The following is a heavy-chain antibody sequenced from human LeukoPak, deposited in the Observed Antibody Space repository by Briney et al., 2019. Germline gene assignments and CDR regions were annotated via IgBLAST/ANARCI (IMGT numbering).Heavy chain of an antibody. D-gene: IGHD6-13*01. CDR2: IIPIFGTA. CDR3: ARHGAAAVLLFDY. V-gene: IGHV1-69*13. Sequence: GASVKVSCKASGGTFGSYAISWVRQAPGQGLEWMGGIIPIFGTANYAQKFQGRVTITADESTSTAYMELSSLRSEDTAVYYCARHGAAAVLLFDYWGQGTLVTLSS. CDR1: GGTFGSYA. J-gene: IGHJ4*02.